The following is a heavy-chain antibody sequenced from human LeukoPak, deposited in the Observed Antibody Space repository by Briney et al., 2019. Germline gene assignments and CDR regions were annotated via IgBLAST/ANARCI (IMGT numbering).Heavy chain of an antibody. V-gene: IGHV3-33*01. CDR2: IFYDGSRK. Sequence: GGSLSLSCAASGFTFSNFGFHWVRQAPGKGLEWVAVIFYDGSRKFYADSVKGRFTISRDTSKNTLYLQLNSLRAEDTAVYYCARDDSATYYNLAYWGQGTPVTVSS. CDR1: GFTFSNFG. J-gene: IGHJ4*02. D-gene: IGHD3-10*01. CDR3: ARDDSATYYNLAY.